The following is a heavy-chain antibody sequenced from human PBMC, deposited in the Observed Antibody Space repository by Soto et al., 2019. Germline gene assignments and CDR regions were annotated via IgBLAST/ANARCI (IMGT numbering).Heavy chain of an antibody. CDR1: GVSIYNRQSF. CDR2: VYHNGGA. V-gene: IGHV4-39*05. D-gene: IGHD2-15*01. Sequence: SGSTDIARAVSGVSIYNRQSFWAWIRQPPGKGLEFIGSVYHNGGAHYNSSLKSRVTISVDTAHNQVSLRMRSLTAADTAVYYCGRVVEGATRHTDPDSWGQGILVTVFS. CDR3: GRVVEGATRHTDPDS. J-gene: IGHJ5*01.